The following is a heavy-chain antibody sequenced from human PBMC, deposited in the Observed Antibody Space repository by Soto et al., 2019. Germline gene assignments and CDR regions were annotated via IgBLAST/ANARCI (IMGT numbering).Heavy chain of an antibody. CDR2: INHSGST. Sequence: SETLSLTCAVYGGSFSGYYWSWIRQPPGKGLEWIGEINHSGSTNYNPSLKSRVTISVDTSNNQFSLKLRSVTAADTAVYYFARLRLRFFLHYGMDVWGQGTTVTVSS. CDR3: ARLRLRFFLHYGMDV. CDR1: GGSFSGYY. J-gene: IGHJ6*02. V-gene: IGHV4-34*01. D-gene: IGHD3-16*01.